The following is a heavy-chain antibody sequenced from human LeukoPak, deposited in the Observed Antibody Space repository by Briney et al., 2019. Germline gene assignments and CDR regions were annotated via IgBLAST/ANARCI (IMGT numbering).Heavy chain of an antibody. CDR3: AKDQYGFYAGGVELGY. V-gene: IGHV3-30*18. D-gene: IGHD1-26*01. CDR2: IANDGSNK. CDR1: GFTFSTYG. J-gene: IGHJ4*02. Sequence: PGRSLRLSCAASGFTFSTYGMHWVRQAPGKGLEWVADIANDGSNKYYVESVKGRFTISRDNSKNTLYLQMNSLRAEDTAVYYCAKDQYGFYAGGVELGYWGQGTLVTVSS.